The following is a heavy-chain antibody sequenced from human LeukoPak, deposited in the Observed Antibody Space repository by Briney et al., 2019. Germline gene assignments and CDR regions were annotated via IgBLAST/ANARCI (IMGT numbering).Heavy chain of an antibody. CDR1: GFTFSSYS. J-gene: IGHJ4*02. Sequence: PGGSLRLSCAASGFTFSSYSMNWVRQPPGKGLEWVSSISSSSSYIYYADSVKGRFTISRDNAKNSLYLQMNSLRAEDTAVYYCASLYIGYCSGGSCYPDEPDDYWGQGTLVTVSS. V-gene: IGHV3-21*01. D-gene: IGHD2-15*01. CDR3: ASLYIGYCSGGSCYPDEPDDY. CDR2: ISSSSSYI.